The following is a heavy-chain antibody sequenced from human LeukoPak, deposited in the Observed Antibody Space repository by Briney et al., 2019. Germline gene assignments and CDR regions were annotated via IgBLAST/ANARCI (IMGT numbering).Heavy chain of an antibody. CDR1: GFTFSSYS. Sequence: GGSLRLSCAASGFTFSSYSMNWVRQAPGKGLEWVSSISSSSSYIYYADSVKGRFTISRDSAKNSLYLQMNSLRAEDTAVYYCARDGVSSSSGFDYWGQGTLVTVSS. J-gene: IGHJ4*02. V-gene: IGHV3-21*01. CDR2: ISSSSSYI. CDR3: ARDGVSSSSGFDY. D-gene: IGHD6-6*01.